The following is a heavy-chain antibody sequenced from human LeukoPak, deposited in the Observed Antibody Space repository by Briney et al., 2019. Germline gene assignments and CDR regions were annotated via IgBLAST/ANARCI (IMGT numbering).Heavy chain of an antibody. CDR1: GFTFSSYA. J-gene: IGHJ4*02. CDR2: ISGSGGST. CDR3: AKSVVVAAPFDY. V-gene: IGHV3-23*01. D-gene: IGHD2-15*01. Sequence: GGSLRLFCAASGFTFSSYAMNWVRQAPGKGLEWVSVISGSGGSTSYADSVKGRFTISRDNSKSTLYLQMNSLRAEDTAVYYCAKSVVVAAPFDYWGQGTLVTVSS.